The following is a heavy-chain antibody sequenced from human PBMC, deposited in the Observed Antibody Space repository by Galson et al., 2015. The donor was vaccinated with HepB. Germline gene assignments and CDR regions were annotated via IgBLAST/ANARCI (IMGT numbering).Heavy chain of an antibody. CDR3: STGNSSGWYDTYYFDY. D-gene: IGHD6-19*01. CDR1: GGTFSSYA. Sequence: SVKVSCKASGGTFSSYAISWVRQAPGQGLEWMGGIIPIFGTANYAQKFQGRVTITADESTSTAYMELSSLRPEDTAVYYCSTGNSSGWYDTYYFDYWGQGTLVTVSS. J-gene: IGHJ4*02. V-gene: IGHV1-69*13. CDR2: IIPIFGTA.